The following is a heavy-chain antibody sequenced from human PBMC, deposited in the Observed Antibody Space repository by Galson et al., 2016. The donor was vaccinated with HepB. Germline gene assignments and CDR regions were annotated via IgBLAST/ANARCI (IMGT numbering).Heavy chain of an antibody. J-gene: IGHJ5*02. Sequence: SLRLSCAASGFTFSDYYMSWIRQAPGKGLEWVSYISGSRTYTNYADSLKGRFTISRHNAKSSLYLQMNSLRVDDTAFYYCARWGPKTYGYGHPVDLWGQGVLVTVSS. CDR3: ARWGPKTYGYGHPVDL. D-gene: IGHD5-18*01. CDR1: GFTFSDYY. CDR2: ISGSRTYT. V-gene: IGHV3-11*06.